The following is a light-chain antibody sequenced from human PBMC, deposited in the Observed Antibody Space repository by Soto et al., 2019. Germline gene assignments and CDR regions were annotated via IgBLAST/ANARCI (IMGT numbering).Light chain of an antibody. J-gene: IGKJ1*01. Sequence: MTQSPSSLSASVGDRVTITCRASQSISSYLNWYQQKPGKAPKLLIYKASSLESGVPSRFSGSGSGTEFTLTISSLQPDDFATYYCQRYNSYWTFGQGTKVDIK. V-gene: IGKV1-5*03. CDR2: KAS. CDR3: QRYNSYWT. CDR1: QSISSY.